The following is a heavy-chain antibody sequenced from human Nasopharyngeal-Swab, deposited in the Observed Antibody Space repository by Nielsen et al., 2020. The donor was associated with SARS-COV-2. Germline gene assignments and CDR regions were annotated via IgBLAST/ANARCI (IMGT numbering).Heavy chain of an antibody. V-gene: IGHV3-30*03. J-gene: IGHJ4*02. CDR2: IAHDASNE. Sequence: GGSLRLSCAASGFTFSSFGMHWVRQAPGKGLEWVAFIAHDASNEYYGDSVKGRFSISRDSSKNTLYLQMDSLRGEDTAVYYCARDAPAHYGAFYWGRGTTVTVSS. D-gene: IGHD4-17*01. CDR1: GFTFSSFG. CDR3: ARDAPAHYGAFY.